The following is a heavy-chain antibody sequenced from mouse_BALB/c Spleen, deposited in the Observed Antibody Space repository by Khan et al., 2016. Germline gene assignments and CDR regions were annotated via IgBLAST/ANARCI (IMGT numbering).Heavy chain of an antibody. V-gene: IGHV3-2*02. CDR1: GYSITSGYG. CDR3: ARTARIKY. J-gene: IGHJ2*01. D-gene: IGHD1-2*01. CDR2: ISYSGSP. Sequence: EVQLQESGPGLVKPSQSLSLTCTVTGYSITSGYGWNWIRQFPGNKLEWMGYISYSGSPNYNPSLKSRISITRDTSKNQFFLQLNSVTTADRATYYCARTARIKYWGQGTTLTVSS.